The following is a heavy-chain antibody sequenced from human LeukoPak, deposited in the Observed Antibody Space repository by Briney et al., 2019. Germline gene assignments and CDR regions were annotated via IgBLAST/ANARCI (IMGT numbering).Heavy chain of an antibody. CDR2: SSYTGST. CDR3: ARVRSMTTVRDSFNI. J-gene: IGHJ3*02. Sequence: SETLSLTCTVSGASISKYYWSWIRQTPGKRLEWIAYSSYTGSTALNPSLDSRVTISIDTSKNQLSLKLTSVTAADTAVYYCARVRSMTTVRDSFNIWGQGTPVTVSS. CDR1: GASISKYY. V-gene: IGHV4-59*01. D-gene: IGHD4-11*01.